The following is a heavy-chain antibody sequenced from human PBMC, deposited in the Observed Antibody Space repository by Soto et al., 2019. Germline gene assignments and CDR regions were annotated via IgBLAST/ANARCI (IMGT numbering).Heavy chain of an antibody. CDR1: GASISNFY. V-gene: IGHV4-4*07. D-gene: IGHD3-16*01. CDR3: AKGGTYYFDS. Sequence: SETLSLTCSVSGASISNFYWSWIRQSAGKGLEWIGRPYTRGTTDYNPSLKSRVTMSIDTSKNRVSLSLTSVTAADTAVYYCAKGGTYYFDSWGQGIVVTVSS. CDR2: PYTRGTT. J-gene: IGHJ4*02.